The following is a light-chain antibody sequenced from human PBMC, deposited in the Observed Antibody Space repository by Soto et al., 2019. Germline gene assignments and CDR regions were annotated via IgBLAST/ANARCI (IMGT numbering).Light chain of an antibody. CDR1: SSDVCGYNY. CDR3: SSYTSSSTLWV. Sequence: QSALTQPASVSGSPGQSITISCTGTSSDVCGYNYVSWYQQHPGKAPKLMIYDVSNRPSGVSNRFSRSKYGHTASLTISGLLAQDEADHYCSSYTSSSTLWVFGRGTKLTV. V-gene: IGLV2-14*01. CDR2: DVS. J-gene: IGLJ3*02.